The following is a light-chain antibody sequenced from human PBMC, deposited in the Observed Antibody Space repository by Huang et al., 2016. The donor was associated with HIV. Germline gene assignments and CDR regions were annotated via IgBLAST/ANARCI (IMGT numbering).Light chain of an antibody. V-gene: IGKV3-15*01. Sequence: EIVMTQSPATLSVSPGERATLSCRASQSVGSHLAWYQQSRGQAPRPRIYAASTRASGIPARFSGSGSGTEFTLTVSSLQSEDFAVYYCQQHNTWPRTFGQGTRV. CDR2: AAS. J-gene: IGKJ1*01. CDR1: QSVGSH. CDR3: QQHNTWPRT.